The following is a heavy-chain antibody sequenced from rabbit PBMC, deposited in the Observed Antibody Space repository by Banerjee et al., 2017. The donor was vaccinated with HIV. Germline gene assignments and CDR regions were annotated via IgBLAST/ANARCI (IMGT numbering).Heavy chain of an antibody. V-gene: IGHV1S45*01. Sequence: QEQLEESGGGLVKPEGSLTLTCTASGFSYMCWVRQAPGKGLEWIACINTSSGNTVYASWAKCRFTISRTSSTTVTLQMTILTAADTATYFCARDCSNSGGLDLWGQGTLVTVS. CDR1: GFSY. CDR2: INTSSGNT. D-gene: IGHD1-1*01. J-gene: IGHJ6*01. CDR3: ARDCSNSGGLDL.